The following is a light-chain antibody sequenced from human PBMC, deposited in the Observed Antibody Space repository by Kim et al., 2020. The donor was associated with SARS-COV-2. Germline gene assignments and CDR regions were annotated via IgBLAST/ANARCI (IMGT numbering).Light chain of an antibody. CDR3: LHYYSEAQAV. Sequence: GGTVTVTGGSSTRAGPSEHYHYWFQQKPGQATRTLIYDTTRKQAWTPARFAGSLRGDKATLTVSGEQPEEEDDYYCLHYYSEAQAVLGGGTQLTVL. J-gene: IGLJ3*02. CDR2: DTT. V-gene: IGLV7-46*01. CDR1: TRAGPSEHY.